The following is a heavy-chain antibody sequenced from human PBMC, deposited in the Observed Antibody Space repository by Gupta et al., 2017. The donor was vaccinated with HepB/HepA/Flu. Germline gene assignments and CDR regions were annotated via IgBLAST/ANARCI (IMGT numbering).Heavy chain of an antibody. D-gene: IGHD3-3*01. CDR1: GFTFTDYT. CDR2: ISSGSSYK. Sequence: LLESGGSLVKPGGSLRLSCAASGFTFTDYTMNWVRQAPGQGPEWVSSISSGSSYKQYAASVRGRFSISRDNTNNSISLQMDSLRVEDTAVYYCAREAETLLEWSYDAFDVWGRGTKVTVSP. J-gene: IGHJ3*01. V-gene: IGHV3-21*06. CDR3: AREAETLLEWSYDAFDV.